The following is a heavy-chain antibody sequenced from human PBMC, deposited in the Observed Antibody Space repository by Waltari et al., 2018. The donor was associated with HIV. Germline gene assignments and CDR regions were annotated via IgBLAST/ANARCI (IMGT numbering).Heavy chain of an antibody. CDR1: GFTFDDYA. CDR3: AKGPTLTSPPTYFNY. V-gene: IGHV3-9*01. Sequence: EVHLVESGGGLVQPGRSQRLSCAASGFTFDDYAMHWVRQTPGKGLEWVSGISWNSGSIGYADSVKGRFTISRDNAKNSLFLQMNSLRPEDTAFYYCAKGPTLTSPPTYFNYWGQGTLVTVSS. CDR2: ISWNSGSI. D-gene: IGHD2-2*01. J-gene: IGHJ4*02.